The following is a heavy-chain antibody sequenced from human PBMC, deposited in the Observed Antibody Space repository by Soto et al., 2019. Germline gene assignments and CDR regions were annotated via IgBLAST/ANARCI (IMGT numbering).Heavy chain of an antibody. V-gene: IGHV1-18*01. D-gene: IGHD6-19*01. CDR3: ARDPYSSGLNDAFDI. CDR1: GYTFTSYG. Sequence: GASVKVSCKASGYTFTSYGISWVRQAPGQGLEWMGWISAYNGNTNYAQKLQGRVTMTTDTSTSTAYMELRSLRSDDTAVYYCARDPYSSGLNDAFDIWGHGTMVTVSS. J-gene: IGHJ3*02. CDR2: ISAYNGNT.